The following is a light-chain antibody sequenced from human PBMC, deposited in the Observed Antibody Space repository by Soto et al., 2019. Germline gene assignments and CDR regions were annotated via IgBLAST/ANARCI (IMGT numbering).Light chain of an antibody. J-gene: IGLJ1*01. Sequence: QSALTQPASVSGSPGQSITISCTRTSTDIAPYNYVSWYQQHPGKAPKLIICEVSNRPSGVSNRFSGSKSGNTASLTISGLQAEDEADYYCSSYSGTSDYVFGTGTKVTVL. CDR3: SSYSGTSDYV. V-gene: IGLV2-14*01. CDR2: EVS. CDR1: STDIAPYNY.